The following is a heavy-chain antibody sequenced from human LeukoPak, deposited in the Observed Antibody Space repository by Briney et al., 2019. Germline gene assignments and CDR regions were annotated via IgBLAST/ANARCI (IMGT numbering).Heavy chain of an antibody. J-gene: IGHJ4*02. D-gene: IGHD3-10*01. CDR2: IYYSGSA. Sequence: PSETLSLTCTVSGGSISSGGYYWSWIRQHPGKGLEWIGYIYYSGSAYYNPSLKSRVTISVDTSENQFSLKLSSVTAADTAVYYCARGAHYYGSGGFDYWGQGTLVTVSS. CDR3: ARGAHYYGSGGFDY. V-gene: IGHV4-31*03. CDR1: GGSISSGGYY.